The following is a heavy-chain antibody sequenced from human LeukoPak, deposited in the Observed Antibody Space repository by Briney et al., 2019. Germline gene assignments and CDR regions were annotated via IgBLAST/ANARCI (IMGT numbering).Heavy chain of an antibody. V-gene: IGHV4-34*01. CDR1: GGSFSGYY. CDR2: INHSGST. J-gene: IGHJ4*02. CDR3: ARSTYYYGSGSYYLFDY. D-gene: IGHD3-10*01. Sequence: SETLSLTCAVYGGSFSGYYWNWIRQPPGKGLEWIGEINHSGSTNYNPSLKSRVTISVDTSKNQVSLRLSSVTAADTAVYYCARSTYYYGSGSYYLFDYWGQGTLVTVSS.